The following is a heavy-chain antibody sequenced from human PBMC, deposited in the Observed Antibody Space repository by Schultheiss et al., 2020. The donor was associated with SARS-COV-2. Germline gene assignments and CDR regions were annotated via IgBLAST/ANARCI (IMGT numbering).Heavy chain of an antibody. V-gene: IGHV3-64D*09. D-gene: IGHD3-22*01. CDR3: ARVIPSRGTSAFDI. CDR2: ISSNGGST. Sequence: GGSLRLSCSASGFTFSSYAMHWVRQAPGKGLEYVSAISSNGGSTYYADSVKGRFTISRDNSKNTLYLQMSSLRAEDTAVYYCARVIPSRGTSAFDIWGQGTMVTVSS. CDR1: GFTFSSYA. J-gene: IGHJ3*02.